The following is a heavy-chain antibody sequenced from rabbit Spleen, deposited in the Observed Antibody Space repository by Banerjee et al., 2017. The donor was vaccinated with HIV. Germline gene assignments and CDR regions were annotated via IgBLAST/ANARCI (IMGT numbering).Heavy chain of an antibody. V-gene: IGHV1S45*01. D-gene: IGHD8-1*01. CDR3: ARDTGSSFSSYGMDL. CDR1: RFSFSDRDV. CDR2: INAVTGKA. Sequence: QEQLVESGGGLVQPEGSLTLTCKASRFSFSDRDVMCWVRQAPGKGLEWIACINAVTGKAVYATWAKGRFTFSKTSSTTVTLQMTSLTAADTATYSCARDTGSSFSSYGMDLWGQGTLVTVS. J-gene: IGHJ6*01.